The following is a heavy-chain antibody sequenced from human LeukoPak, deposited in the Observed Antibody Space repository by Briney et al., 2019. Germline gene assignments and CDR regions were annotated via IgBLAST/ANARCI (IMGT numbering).Heavy chain of an antibody. V-gene: IGHV3-64D*06. CDR1: GFTVTHYA. D-gene: IGHD5-24*01. CDR2: VDANGRTT. J-gene: IGHJ5*02. CDR3: YCRDDLPA. Sequence: PGGSLRLSCSASGFTVTHYAMHWVRQAPGKGLEYVSAVDANGRTTYYADSVKGRFTISRDDSKNTLYLHMGSLRPEDTAIYYCYCRDDLPAWGQGTLVTISS.